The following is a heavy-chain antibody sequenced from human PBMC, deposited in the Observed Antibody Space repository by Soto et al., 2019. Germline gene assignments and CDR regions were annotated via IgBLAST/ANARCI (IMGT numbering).Heavy chain of an antibody. Sequence: GGCLRLSCAASGFTFSDHYMDWLHQAPGEGLEWVARSRNKLLGYTTEYAASVKGRFTISRDDSKNSLSLQMNSLKIEDTAVYYCARAYFYGSGSHPYFDFWGQGTLVTVSS. CDR3: ARAYFYGSGSHPYFDF. D-gene: IGHD3-10*01. V-gene: IGHV3-72*01. CDR2: SRNKLLGYTT. CDR1: GFTFSDHY. J-gene: IGHJ4*02.